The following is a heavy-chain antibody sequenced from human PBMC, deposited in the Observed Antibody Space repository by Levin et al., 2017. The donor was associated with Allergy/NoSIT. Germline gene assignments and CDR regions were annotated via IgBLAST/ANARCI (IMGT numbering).Heavy chain of an antibody. CDR3: TIVKRYCSSSSCSYNWFDP. CDR2: IKSETDGGTT. V-gene: IGHV3-15*01. D-gene: IGHD2-2*01. Sequence: LSLTCAASGFTFSDAWMSWVRQAPAKGLEWVGRIKSETDGGTTDYAAPVKGRFTISRDDSKNTLYLQMNSLKMEDTAVYYCTIVKRYCSSSSCSYNWFDPWGQGTLVTVSS. J-gene: IGHJ5*02. CDR1: GFTFSDAW.